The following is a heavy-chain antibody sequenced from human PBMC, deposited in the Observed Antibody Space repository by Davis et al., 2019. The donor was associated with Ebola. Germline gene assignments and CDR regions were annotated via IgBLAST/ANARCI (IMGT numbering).Heavy chain of an antibody. D-gene: IGHD6-13*01. CDR1: GGSISSHY. J-gene: IGHJ4*02. Sequence: ETLSLTCTVSGGSISSHYWSWIRQPPGKGLEWVSAISGSGGSTYYADSVKGRFTISRDNSKKTLYLQMNILRAEDTAVYYCAKGGFIEQPLDYWGQGTLVTVSS. CDR3: AKGGFIEQPLDY. CDR2: ISGSGGST. V-gene: IGHV3-23*01.